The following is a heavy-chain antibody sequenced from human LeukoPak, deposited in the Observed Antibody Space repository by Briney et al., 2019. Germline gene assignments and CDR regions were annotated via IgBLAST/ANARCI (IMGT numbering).Heavy chain of an antibody. CDR3: ARGSSFGITIFGVVTPFDY. CDR2: ISYDGSNK. Sequence: GGSLRLSCAASGFTFSSYAMHWVRQAPGKGLEWVAVISYDGSNKYYADSVKGRFTISRDNSKNTLYLQMNSLRAEDTAVYYCARGSSFGITIFGVVTPFDYWGQGTLVTVSS. CDR1: GFTFSSYA. D-gene: IGHD3-3*01. V-gene: IGHV3-30-3*01. J-gene: IGHJ4*02.